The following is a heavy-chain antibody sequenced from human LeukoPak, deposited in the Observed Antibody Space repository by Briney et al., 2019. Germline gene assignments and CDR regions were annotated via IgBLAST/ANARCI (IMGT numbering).Heavy chain of an antibody. CDR3: ARGGRVREFDY. V-gene: IGHV3-53*01. Sequence: GGSLRLSCAASGLTVSTNYMSWVRQAPGKGLEWVSVIYSGGSTDYTDSVKGRFIISRDNSKNMLYPQMNSLRAEDTAVYYCARGGRVREFDYWGQGTLVTGSS. J-gene: IGHJ4*02. CDR2: IYSGGST. CDR1: GLTVSTNY. D-gene: IGHD1-1*01.